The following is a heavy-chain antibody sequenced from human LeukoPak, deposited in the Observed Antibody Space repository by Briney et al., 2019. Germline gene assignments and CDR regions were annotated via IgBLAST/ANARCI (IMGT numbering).Heavy chain of an antibody. V-gene: IGHV3-23*01. CDR2: ILGNGDRT. D-gene: IGHD5-18*01. Sequence: GGSLRLSCVASGFTFSSYVMAWVRQAPGKGLEWVSSILGNGDRTYYADSVKGRFTISRDNSKNTLYLQMNSLRAEDTAVYYCAKDKDTAITYWGQGTLVTVSS. CDR3: AKDKDTAITY. J-gene: IGHJ4*02. CDR1: GFTFSSYV.